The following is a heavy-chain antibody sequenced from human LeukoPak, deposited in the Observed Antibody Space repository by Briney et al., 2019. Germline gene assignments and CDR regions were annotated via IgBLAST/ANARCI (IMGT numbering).Heavy chain of an antibody. Sequence: TGGSLRLSCAASGFTFSSYAMSWVRQAPGKGLEWVSAISGSGGSTYYADSVKGRFTISRDNSKNTLYLQMNSLRAEDTAVYYCAKAPDIVATGGRDYWGQGTLVTVSS. CDR2: ISGSGGST. CDR3: AKAPDIVATGGRDY. D-gene: IGHD5-12*01. CDR1: GFTFSSYA. J-gene: IGHJ4*02. V-gene: IGHV3-23*01.